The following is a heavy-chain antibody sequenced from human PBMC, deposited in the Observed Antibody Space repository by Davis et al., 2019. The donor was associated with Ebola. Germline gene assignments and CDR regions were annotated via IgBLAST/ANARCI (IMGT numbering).Heavy chain of an antibody. CDR3: ANALAGRGRPYYYYGMDV. J-gene: IGHJ6*04. CDR2: ISYDGSNK. Sequence: GESLKISCAASGFTFSSYGMHLVRQAPGKGLEWVAVISYDGSNKYYADSVKGRFTISRDNSKNTLYLQMNSLRAEDTAVYYCANALAGRGRPYYYYGMDVWGKGTTVTVSS. V-gene: IGHV3-30*18. D-gene: IGHD3-10*01. CDR1: GFTFSSYG.